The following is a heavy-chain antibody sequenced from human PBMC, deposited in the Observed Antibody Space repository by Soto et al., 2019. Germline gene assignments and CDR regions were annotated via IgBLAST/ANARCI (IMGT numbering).Heavy chain of an antibody. CDR1: GYTFTSYV. V-gene: IGHV1-3*01. D-gene: IGHD1-26*01. CDR3: ARGFLSGSSWFDP. CDR2: INAGNGNT. Sequence: ASVKVSCKASGYTFTSYVMHWVRQAPGQRLEWMGWINAGNGNTKYSQKFQGRVTITRDTSASTAYMELSSLRSEDTAVYYCARGFLSGSSWFDPWGQGTLVTVS. J-gene: IGHJ5*02.